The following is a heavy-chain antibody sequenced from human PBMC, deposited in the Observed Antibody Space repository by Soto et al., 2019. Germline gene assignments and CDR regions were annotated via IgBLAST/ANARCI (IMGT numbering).Heavy chain of an antibody. Sequence: SETLSLTCTVSGGSISSYYWSWIRQPPGKGLEWIGYIYYSGSTNYNPSLKSRVTISVYTSKNLFSLKLSSVTAADTSVYYCARSYYYGSGSREYWFDPWGQGTLVTVSS. CDR3: ARSYYYGSGSREYWFDP. V-gene: IGHV4-59*01. CDR2: IYYSGST. CDR1: GGSISSYY. J-gene: IGHJ5*02. D-gene: IGHD3-10*01.